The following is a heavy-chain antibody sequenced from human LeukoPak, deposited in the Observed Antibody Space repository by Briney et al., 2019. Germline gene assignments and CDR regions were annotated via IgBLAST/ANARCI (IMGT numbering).Heavy chain of an antibody. J-gene: IGHJ4*02. CDR3: ARRAGAYTHPYDY. V-gene: IGHV3-53*01. Sequence: GGSLRLSCTVSGFTVSSNSMSWVRQAPGEGLEWVSFIYSAGSTHYSDSVKGRFTTSIDNSKNTLYLQMNSLRAEDTAVYYCARRAGAYTHPYDYWGQGTLVTVS. D-gene: IGHD3-16*01. CDR2: IYSAGST. CDR1: GFTVSSNS.